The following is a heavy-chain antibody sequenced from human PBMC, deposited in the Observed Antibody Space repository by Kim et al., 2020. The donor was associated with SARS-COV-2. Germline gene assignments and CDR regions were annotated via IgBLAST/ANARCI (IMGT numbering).Heavy chain of an antibody. V-gene: IGHV3-74*01. Sequence: GRRTSYADSVKGRFTSARDNAKNTLYLQMNSLRAEDTAVYYCASGLTPGQYWGQGTLVTVSS. CDR3: ASGLTPGQY. CDR2: GRRT. J-gene: IGHJ4*02. D-gene: IGHD2-15*01.